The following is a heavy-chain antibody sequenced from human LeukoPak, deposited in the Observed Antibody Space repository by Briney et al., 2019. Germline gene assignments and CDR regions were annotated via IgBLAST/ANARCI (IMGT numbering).Heavy chain of an antibody. CDR2: IDGRSNYK. D-gene: IGHD1-26*01. V-gene: IGHV3-21*01. J-gene: IGHJ3*01. CDR3: AREDGIVGASSAFDV. Sequence: GGSLRLSCAASGFSFSTYSMHWVRQAPGKGLEWVSSIDGRSNYKYYADSVKGRFTIPRDNAQSSLFLQMNSLRAEDTALYYCAREDGIVGASSAFDVWGQGTMVTVS. CDR1: GFSFSTYS.